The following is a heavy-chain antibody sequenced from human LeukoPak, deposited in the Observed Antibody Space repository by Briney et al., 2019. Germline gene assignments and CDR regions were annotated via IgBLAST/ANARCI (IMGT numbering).Heavy chain of an antibody. Sequence: SETLSLTCTVSGGSITSYYWSWIRQPPGKGLEWIGSIYYSGSTNYNPSLKSRVTISVDTSKNQFSLKLSSVTAADTAVYYCASGKQWLGRYYFDYWGQGTLVTVSS. CDR2: IYYSGST. J-gene: IGHJ4*02. V-gene: IGHV4-59*08. CDR1: GGSITSYY. CDR3: ASGKQWLGRYYFDY. D-gene: IGHD6-19*01.